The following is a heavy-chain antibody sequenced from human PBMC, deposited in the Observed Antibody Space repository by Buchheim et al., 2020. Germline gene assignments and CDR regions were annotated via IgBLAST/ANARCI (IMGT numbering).Heavy chain of an antibody. CDR1: GFTFRTYG. Sequence: QVQLVESGGGVVQPGRSLRLSCVVSGFTFRTYGMYWVRQAPGKGLEWLAVISHDGNNKYYAESVKGRFTISRDNSKNTLYLQIHSLRADDTAVYYCAKDWANSGMDVWGQGTT. J-gene: IGHJ6*02. CDR2: ISHDGNNK. CDR3: AKDWANSGMDV. V-gene: IGHV3-30*18. D-gene: IGHD3-16*01.